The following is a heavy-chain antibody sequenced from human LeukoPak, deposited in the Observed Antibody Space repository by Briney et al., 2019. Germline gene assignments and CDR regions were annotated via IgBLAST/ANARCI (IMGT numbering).Heavy chain of an antibody. CDR2: IYYSGST. CDR3: ARAGRLNWFDP. CDR1: GGSISSYY. Sequence: SETLSLTCTVSGGSISSYYWSWIRQPPGKGLEWIGYIYYSGSTNYNPSLKSRVTISVDTSKNQFSLKLSSVTAADTAVYYCARAGRLNWFDPWGQGTLVTVSS. D-gene: IGHD6-25*01. J-gene: IGHJ5*02. V-gene: IGHV4-59*01.